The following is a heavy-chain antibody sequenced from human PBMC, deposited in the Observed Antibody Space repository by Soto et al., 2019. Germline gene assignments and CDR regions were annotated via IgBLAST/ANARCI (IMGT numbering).Heavy chain of an antibody. CDR3: ARSPDIVVVVAATESWFDP. D-gene: IGHD2-15*01. J-gene: IGHJ5*02. CDR2: IIPIFGTA. Sequence: SSVKVSCKASGGTFSIYAISWVRQPPGQGPEWMGGIIPIFGTANYAQKLQGRVTITADKSTSTAYMELSSLRSEDTAVYYCARSPDIVVVVAATESWFDPWGQGTLVTVSS. V-gene: IGHV1-69*06. CDR1: GGTFSIYA.